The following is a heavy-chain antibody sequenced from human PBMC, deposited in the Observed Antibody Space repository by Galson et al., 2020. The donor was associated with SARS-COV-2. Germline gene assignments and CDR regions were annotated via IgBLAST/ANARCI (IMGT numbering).Heavy chain of an antibody. V-gene: IGHV1-58*01. D-gene: IGHD3-9*01. Sequence: SVKVSCKASGFTFTSSAVQWVRQARGQRLEWIGWIVVGSGNTNYAQKFQERVTITRDMSTSTAYMELSSLRSEDTAVYYCAAGDDILTGYSSGAFDIWVQGTMVTVSS. CDR2: IVVGSGNT. CDR1: GFTFTSSA. CDR3: AAGDDILTGYSSGAFDI. J-gene: IGHJ3*02.